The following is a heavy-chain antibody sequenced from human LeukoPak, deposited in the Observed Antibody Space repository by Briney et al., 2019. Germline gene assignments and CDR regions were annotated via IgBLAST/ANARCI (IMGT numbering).Heavy chain of an antibody. Sequence: GGSLRLSCVASGFSLSTYDMYWVRQAPGKGLEYVSAITSNGGTTYYANSVKGRFTISRDNSKNTLYLQMGSLRAEDMAVYYCARGYCSSTSRTNDYWGQGTLVTVSS. D-gene: IGHD2-2*01. CDR3: ARGYCSSTSRTNDY. V-gene: IGHV3-64*01. CDR1: GFSLSTYD. CDR2: ITSNGGTT. J-gene: IGHJ4*02.